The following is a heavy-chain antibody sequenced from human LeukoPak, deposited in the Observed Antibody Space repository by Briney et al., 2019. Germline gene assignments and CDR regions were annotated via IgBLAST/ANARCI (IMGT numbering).Heavy chain of an antibody. CDR3: AKSRWETYAVRAFDI. V-gene: IGHV3-23*01. CDR1: GFTFNNYA. CDR2: ISGGGST. Sequence: GGSLRLSCAASGFTFNNYAMSWVRQAPGQGLEGVSAISGGGSTYYADSVKGRFTISRDNSKNALYLQMHSLRAEDTAVYYCAKSRWETYAVRAFDIWGQGTMVTVSS. J-gene: IGHJ3*02. D-gene: IGHD1-26*01.